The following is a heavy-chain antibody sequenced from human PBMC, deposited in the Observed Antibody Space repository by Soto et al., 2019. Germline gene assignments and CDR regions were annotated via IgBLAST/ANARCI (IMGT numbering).Heavy chain of an antibody. CDR3: ARDLAAALVDY. CDR2: ISAYNGNT. Sequence: ASVKVSCKASGYTFTSYGISWVRQAPGQGLEWMGWISAYNGNTNYAQMLQVRVTMTTATATSTAYMELRSLTSDDTAVYYCARDLAAALVDYWGQRALVTVCS. V-gene: IGHV1-18*01. CDR1: GYTFTSYG. J-gene: IGHJ4*02. D-gene: IGHD2-15*01.